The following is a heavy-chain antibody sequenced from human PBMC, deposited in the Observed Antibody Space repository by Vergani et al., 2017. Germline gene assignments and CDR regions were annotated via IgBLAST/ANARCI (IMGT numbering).Heavy chain of an antibody. CDR3: PRHRGDYDRGGMDV. CDR2: IYHTGSA. V-gene: IGHV4-38-2*01. CDR1: AYSISSTYY. J-gene: IGHJ6*02. D-gene: IGHD4-17*01. Sequence: QVQLQESGPGLVKPSETLSLTCAVSAYSISSTYYWGWIRQPPGKGLEWIGNIYHTGSAYYNPSLKSRVTISVDTSKNQFSLKLSSVTAADTAVYYCPRHRGDYDRGGMDVWGQGTTVTVSS.